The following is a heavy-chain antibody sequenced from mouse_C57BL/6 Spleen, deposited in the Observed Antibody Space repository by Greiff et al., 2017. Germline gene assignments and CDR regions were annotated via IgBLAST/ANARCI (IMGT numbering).Heavy chain of an antibody. CDR3: ARSTDYVYEYFDY. J-gene: IGHJ1*03. Sequence: QVQLQQSGAELVKPGASVKISCKASGYAFSSYWMNWVKQRPGKGLEWIGQIYPGDGDTKYNVKFKGKATLTSDKSSSTAYMQLISLTSEDAAVYFRARSTDYVYEYFDYWDTGTTVTVSS. V-gene: IGHV1-80*01. CDR2: IYPGDGDT. CDR1: GYAFSSYW. D-gene: IGHD1-2*01.